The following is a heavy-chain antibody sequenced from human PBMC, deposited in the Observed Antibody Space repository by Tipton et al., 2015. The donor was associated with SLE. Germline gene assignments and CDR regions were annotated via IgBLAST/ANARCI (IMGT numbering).Heavy chain of an antibody. CDR1: GVSISTYY. J-gene: IGHJ4*02. Sequence: TLSLTCTVSGVSISTYYWAWIRQPAGKGLEWVGRMYLSGNTNYNPSLKSRVTMSVDTSKNQFSLKLSSVTAADTAVYYCARRRGSSWYEGYFDYCGQGTLVTGSS. CDR2: MYLSGNT. V-gene: IGHV4-4*07. D-gene: IGHD6-13*01. CDR3: ARRRGSSWYEGYFDY.